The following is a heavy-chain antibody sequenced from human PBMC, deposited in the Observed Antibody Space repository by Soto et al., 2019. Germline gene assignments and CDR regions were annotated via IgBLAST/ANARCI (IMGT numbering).Heavy chain of an antibody. CDR1: GASISSYY. CDR2: FYYSGSA. Sequence: PSETLSLTCTVSGASISSYYLNWIRQPPGKGLEWIGYFYYSGSAFYNPSLRSRLTLSVDTSKNQFSLRLSSVTTADTAVYYCARVPIEVIEGATYYYGTDVWGQGTTVTVSS. CDR3: ARVPIEVIEGATYYYGTDV. J-gene: IGHJ6*02. V-gene: IGHV4-59*01. D-gene: IGHD1-26*01.